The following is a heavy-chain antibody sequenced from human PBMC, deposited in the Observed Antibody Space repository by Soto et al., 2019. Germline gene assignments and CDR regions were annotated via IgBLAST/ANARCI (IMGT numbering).Heavy chain of an antibody. CDR2: IYYSGST. Sequence: QVQLQESGPGLVKPSETLSLTCTVSGGTISSYYWRWIRQPPGKGLECIGYIYYSGSTNYNPSLKSRVTISVDTSKNQFSLKLSSVTAADTAVYYCARRLYDFSATMDVWGQGTTVTVSS. V-gene: IGHV4-59*01. CDR3: ARRLYDFSATMDV. CDR1: GGTISSYY. J-gene: IGHJ6*02. D-gene: IGHD5-12*01.